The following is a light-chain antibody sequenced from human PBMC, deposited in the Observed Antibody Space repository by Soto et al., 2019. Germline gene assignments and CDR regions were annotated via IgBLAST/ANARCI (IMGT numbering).Light chain of an antibody. CDR3: QQYGSSHQIT. J-gene: IGKJ5*01. CDR1: QTISDT. V-gene: IGKV3-15*01. Sequence: EIVMTQSPATLSVSPGGRATLSCRASQTISDTVAWYQQKPGQAPRLLIHGASTRATGFPARFSGSGSGTDFNPTISSLQHENFAVYYCQQYGSSHQITFGQGRRLEIK. CDR2: GAS.